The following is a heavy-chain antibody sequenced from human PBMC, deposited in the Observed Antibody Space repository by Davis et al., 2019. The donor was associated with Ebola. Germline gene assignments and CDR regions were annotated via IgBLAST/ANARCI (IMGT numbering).Heavy chain of an antibody. CDR3: ARGTMITFGATAALGAPKYYYYGMDV. Sequence: ASVKVSCKASGYTFTGYYMHWVRQAPGQGLEWMGWINPNSGGTNYAQKFQGWVTMTRDTSISTAYMELSRLRSDDTAVYYCARGTMITFGATAALGAPKYYYYGMDVWGQGTTVTASS. V-gene: IGHV1-2*04. CDR2: INPNSGGT. CDR1: GYTFTGYY. D-gene: IGHD3-16*01. J-gene: IGHJ6*02.